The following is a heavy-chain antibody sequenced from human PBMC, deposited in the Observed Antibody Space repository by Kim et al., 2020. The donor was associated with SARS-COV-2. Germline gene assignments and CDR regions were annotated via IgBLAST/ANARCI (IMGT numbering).Heavy chain of an antibody. CDR1: GGTFSSYA. J-gene: IGHJ5*02. CDR2: IIPIFGTA. V-gene: IGHV1-69*13. D-gene: IGHD6-13*01. CDR3: ARVSAAAGTGPPKNWFDP. Sequence: SVKVSCKASGGTFSSYAISWVRQAPGQGLEWMGGIIPIFGTANYAQKFQGRVTITADESTSTAYMELSSLRSEDTAVYYCARVSAAAGTGPPKNWFDPWGQGTLVTVSS.